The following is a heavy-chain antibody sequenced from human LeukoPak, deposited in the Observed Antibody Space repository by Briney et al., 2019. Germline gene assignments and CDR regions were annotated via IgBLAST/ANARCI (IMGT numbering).Heavy chain of an antibody. J-gene: IGHJ4*02. CDR2: LSGSGGTT. Sequence: GGSLRLSCAASGFTFSSYGMSWVRQAPGKGLEWVSGLSGSGGTTYYVDSVKGRFTISRDNSENTLYLQMNSLRAEDTAVYYCAKDRVGAMLYFDYWGQGTLVTVSS. V-gene: IGHV3-23*01. CDR3: AKDRVGAMLYFDY. CDR1: GFTFSSYG. D-gene: IGHD1-26*01.